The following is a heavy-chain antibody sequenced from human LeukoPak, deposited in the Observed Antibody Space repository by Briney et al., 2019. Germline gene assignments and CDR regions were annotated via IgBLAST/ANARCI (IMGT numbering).Heavy chain of an antibody. CDR1: GFTFNSHW. V-gene: IGHV3-7*01. Sequence: GESLRLSCAASGFTFNSHWMTWVRQAPGKGLQWVASIRQDGSAKHYVDSVQGRFTISRDNAMNSLYLQMNSLRAEDTAVYYCARWCHDSSGYYWISSWGQGTLVTVSS. CDR2: IRQDGSAK. CDR3: ARWCHDSSGYYWISS. J-gene: IGHJ5*02. D-gene: IGHD3-22*01.